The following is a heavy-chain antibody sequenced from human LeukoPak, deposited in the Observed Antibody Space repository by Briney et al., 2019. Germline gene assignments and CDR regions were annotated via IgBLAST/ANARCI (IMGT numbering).Heavy chain of an antibody. D-gene: IGHD1-1*01. J-gene: IGHJ3*02. CDR1: GFTFSSYA. V-gene: IGHV3-23*01. CDR2: ISGSGGST. CDR3: AKDLRQLGGAFDI. Sequence: GGSLRLSCAASGFTFSSYAMSWVRQAPGKGLEWVSAISGSGGSTYYADSVKGRFTISGDNSKNTLYLQMNSLRAEDTAVYYCAKDLRQLGGAFDIWGQGTMVTVSS.